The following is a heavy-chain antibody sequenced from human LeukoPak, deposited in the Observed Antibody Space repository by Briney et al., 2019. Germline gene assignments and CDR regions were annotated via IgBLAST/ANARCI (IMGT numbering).Heavy chain of an antibody. J-gene: IGHJ4*02. Sequence: GGSLRLSCAASGFTFSSYAMHWVRQAPGKGLEWVAVIYSGGSTYYADSVKGRFTISRDNSKNTLYLQMNSLRAEDTAVYYCARVGTIAAAGFYWGQGTLVTVSS. V-gene: IGHV3-53*01. CDR1: GFTFSSYA. CDR3: ARVGTIAAAGFY. CDR2: IYSGGST. D-gene: IGHD6-13*01.